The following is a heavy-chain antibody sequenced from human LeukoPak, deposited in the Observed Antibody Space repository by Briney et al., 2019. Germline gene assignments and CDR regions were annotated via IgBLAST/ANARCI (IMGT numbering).Heavy chain of an antibody. Sequence: SETLSLTCTVSGGSISNYYWSWIRQPAGKGLEWIGRIYAGRNTDHNPSLKSRVTMSLDSSKSQFSLRLTSVTAADTAVYYCAREHKDYDGDGYYYGYWGQGTLVTVSS. CDR3: AREHKDYDGDGYYYGY. D-gene: IGHD2-21*02. CDR2: IYAGRNT. V-gene: IGHV4-4*07. J-gene: IGHJ4*02. CDR1: GGSISNYY.